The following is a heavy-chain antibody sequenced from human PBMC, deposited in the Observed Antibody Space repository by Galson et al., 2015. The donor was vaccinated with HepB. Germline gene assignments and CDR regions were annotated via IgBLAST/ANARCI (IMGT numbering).Heavy chain of an antibody. D-gene: IGHD1-26*01. J-gene: IGHJ6*03. V-gene: IGHV3-21*01. CDR1: GFTFSSYS. CDR2: ISSSSSYI. CDR3: ARGKSGSFPGYYYYYYMDV. Sequence: SLRLSCAASGFTFSSYSMNWVRQAPGKGLEWVSSISSSSSYIYYADSVKGRFTISRDNAKNSLYLQMNSLRAEDTAVYYCARGKSGSFPGYYYYYYMDVWGKGTTVTVSS.